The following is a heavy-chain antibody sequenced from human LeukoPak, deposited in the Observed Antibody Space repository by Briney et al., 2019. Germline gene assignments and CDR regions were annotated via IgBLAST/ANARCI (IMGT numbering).Heavy chain of an antibody. CDR1: GFTFSSYS. CDR3: ARGSAPTFDY. J-gene: IGHJ4*02. V-gene: IGHV3-21*01. Sequence: GGSLRLSCAASGFTFSSYSMNWVRQAPGKGLEWVSSISSSSSYIYYADSVKGRFTISRDNAKNSLYLQMNGLRAEDTAVYYCARGSAPTFDYWGQGTLVTVSS. CDR2: ISSSSSYI.